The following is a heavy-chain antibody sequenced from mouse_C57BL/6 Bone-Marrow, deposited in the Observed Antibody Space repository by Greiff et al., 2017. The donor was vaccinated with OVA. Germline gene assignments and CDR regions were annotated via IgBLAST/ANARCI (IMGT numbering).Heavy chain of an antibody. CDR1: GYTFTSYG. Sequence: QVQLKQSGAELARPGASVKLSCKASGYTFTSYGISWVKQRTGQGLEWIGEIYPRSGNTYYNEKFKGKATLTADKSSSTAYMELRSLTSEDSAVYFCARPLFRYAMDYWGQGTSVTVSS. V-gene: IGHV1-81*01. CDR3: ARPLFRYAMDY. CDR2: IYPRSGNT. J-gene: IGHJ4*01. D-gene: IGHD6-5*01.